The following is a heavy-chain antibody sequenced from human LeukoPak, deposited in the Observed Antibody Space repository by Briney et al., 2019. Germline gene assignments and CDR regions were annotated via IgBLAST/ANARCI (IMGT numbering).Heavy chain of an antibody. Sequence: GASVKVSCKASGYTFTGYYMHWVRQAPGQGLEWRGRINPNSGGTNYAQKFKGRVTKIRDTSISTAYMELSRLRTDDTAVYYCARKGYGGANMDVWGKGTTVTVSS. CDR2: INPNSGGT. CDR3: ARKGYGGANMDV. CDR1: GYTFTGYY. J-gene: IGHJ6*03. D-gene: IGHD2-21*01. V-gene: IGHV1-2*06.